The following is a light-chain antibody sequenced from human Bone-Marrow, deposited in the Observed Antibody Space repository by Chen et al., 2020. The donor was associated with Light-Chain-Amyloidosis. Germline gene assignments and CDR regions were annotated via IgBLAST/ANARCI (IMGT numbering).Light chain of an antibody. V-gene: IGKV3-11*01. CDR1: QSINNF. J-gene: IGKJ5*01. CDR2: DAS. Sequence: IVLTQSPATLSLSPGERATLSRRASQSINNFLAWYQQKPGQAPRLLIYDASDRATDIPARFSGSGSGTDFTLTISSLEPEDFAVYYCQQRKDWPITFGQGTRLEIK. CDR3: QQRKDWPIT.